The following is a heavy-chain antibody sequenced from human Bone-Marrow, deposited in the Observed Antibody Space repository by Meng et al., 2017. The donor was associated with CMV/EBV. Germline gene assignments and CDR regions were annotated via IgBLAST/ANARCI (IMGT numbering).Heavy chain of an antibody. CDR1: GGSFSGYY. J-gene: IGHJ4*02. CDR2: INHSGST. Sequence: GSLRLSCAVYGGSFSGYYWSWIRQPPGKGLEWIGEINHSGSTNYNPSLKSRVTISVDTSKNQFSLRLRSVTAADTALYYCARSFDVLTAFKNWGQGTLVTVSS. D-gene: IGHD3-9*01. V-gene: IGHV4-34*01. CDR3: ARSFDVLTAFKN.